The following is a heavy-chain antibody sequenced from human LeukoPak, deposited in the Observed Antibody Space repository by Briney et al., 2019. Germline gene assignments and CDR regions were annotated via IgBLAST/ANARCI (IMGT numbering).Heavy chain of an antibody. D-gene: IGHD2-21*01. V-gene: IGHV5-51*01. CDR1: GYRFNSYC. J-gene: IGHJ4*03. Sequence: GESLKISSMASGYRFNSYCTAWLGQTPGKGLEWMGIIYPGDSDTTYSPSFQGQVTISVDKSISTAYLQWNSLKASDTAMYYCARRVVVFGVESFKFWGQGNPVTVSS. CDR3: ARRVVVFGVESFKF. CDR2: IYPGDSDT.